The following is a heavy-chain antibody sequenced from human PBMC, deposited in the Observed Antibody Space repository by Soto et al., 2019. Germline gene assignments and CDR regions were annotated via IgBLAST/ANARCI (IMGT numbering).Heavy chain of an antibody. J-gene: IGHJ4*02. CDR1: GGSISSYY. Sequence: PSETLSLTCTVSGGSISSYYWSWIRQPPGKGLEWIGSFYYSGSTNYNPSLKSRVTISVDTSKNQFSLKLSSVTAADTAVYYCARVDIYGGNSDHFDYWGQGTLVTVSS. V-gene: IGHV4-59*01. CDR2: FYYSGST. D-gene: IGHD2-21*02. CDR3: ARVDIYGGNSDHFDY.